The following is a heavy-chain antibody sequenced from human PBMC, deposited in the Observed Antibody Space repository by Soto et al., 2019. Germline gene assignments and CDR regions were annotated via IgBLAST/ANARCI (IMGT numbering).Heavy chain of an antibody. J-gene: IGHJ6*02. CDR3: ASLPVVPAADYYYYGMDV. Sequence: GALRLSCAASGFTFSTHWMHWVRQAPGKGLVWVSHINSDGSSTSYADSVKGRFTISRDNAKNTLYLQMNSLRAEDTAVYYCASLPVVPAADYYYYGMDVWGQGTTVTVSS. D-gene: IGHD2-2*01. V-gene: IGHV3-74*01. CDR2: INSDGSST. CDR1: GFTFSTHW.